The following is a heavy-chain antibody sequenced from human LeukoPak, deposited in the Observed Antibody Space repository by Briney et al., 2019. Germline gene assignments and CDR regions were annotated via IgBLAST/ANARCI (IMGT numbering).Heavy chain of an antibody. J-gene: IGHJ4*02. CDR1: GFTFSSYW. CDR2: IKQDGSEK. V-gene: IGHV3-7*01. Sequence: PGGSLRLSCAASGFTFSSYWMYWVRQAPGKGLEWVANIKQDGSEKYYVDSVKGRFTISRDNAKNSLYLQMNSLRAEDTAVYYCARGGAVPAAIPFDYWGQGTLVTVSS. CDR3: ARGGAVPAAIPFDY. D-gene: IGHD2-2*01.